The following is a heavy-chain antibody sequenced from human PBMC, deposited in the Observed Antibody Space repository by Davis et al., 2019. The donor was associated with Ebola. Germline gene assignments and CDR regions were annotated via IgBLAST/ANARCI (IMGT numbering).Heavy chain of an antibody. Sequence: GGSLRLSCAASGFTFSSYWMSWVRQAPGKGLEWVANIKQDGSEKYYVDSVKGRFTISRDNAKNSLYLQMNSLRAEDTAVYYCAKTRAVRYHGMDVWGKGTTVTVSS. CDR2: IKQDGSEK. CDR3: AKTRAVRYHGMDV. CDR1: GFTFSSYW. V-gene: IGHV3-7*01. J-gene: IGHJ6*04. D-gene: IGHD1-14*01.